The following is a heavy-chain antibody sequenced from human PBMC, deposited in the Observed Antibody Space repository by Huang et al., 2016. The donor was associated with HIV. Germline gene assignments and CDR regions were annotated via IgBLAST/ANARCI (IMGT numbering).Heavy chain of an antibody. CDR3: ATSYNSDFDF. V-gene: IGHV1-18*01. D-gene: IGHD6-19*01. J-gene: IGHJ4*02. Sequence: QVQLVQSGAEVKKPGASVKVSCKASGYTFTSYGISWVRQAPGQGLDWMGWINAYNGKSTYARNLQGRVTMTTDTSTNTAYMELRSLRSDDTAMYYCATSYNSDFDFWGQGTLVTVSS. CDR1: GYTFTSYG. CDR2: INAYNGKS.